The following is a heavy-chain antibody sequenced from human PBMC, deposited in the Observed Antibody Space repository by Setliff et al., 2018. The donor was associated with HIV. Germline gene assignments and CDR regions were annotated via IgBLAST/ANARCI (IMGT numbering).Heavy chain of an antibody. V-gene: IGHV1-69*06. D-gene: IGHD3-10*01. CDR2: IIPIFGTT. CDR3: ARGYGSGTTPSGY. CDR1: GGTFSSYA. J-gene: IGHJ4*02. Sequence: GASVKVSCKASGGTFSSYAISWVRQAPGQGLEWMGGIIPIFGTTNYAQKFQGRVTITADKSTSTAYMELSSLRSEDTAVYYCARGYGSGTTPSGYWGQGTLVTVSS.